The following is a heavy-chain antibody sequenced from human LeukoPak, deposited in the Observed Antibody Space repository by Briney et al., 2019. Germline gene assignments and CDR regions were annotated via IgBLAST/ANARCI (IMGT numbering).Heavy chain of an antibody. CDR1: GFTFSSDW. V-gene: IGHV3-74*01. CDR3: ASTPGYCTSASCFEYFQH. D-gene: IGHD2-2*03. CDR2: INSDGSRT. J-gene: IGHJ1*01. Sequence: QSGGSLRLSCAASGFTFSSDWMHWVRQVPGKGLVWVSRINSDGSRTTYADSVKGRFTISRDNAKNTLHLQMNSQRAEDTAVYYCASTPGYCTSASCFEYFQHWGQGTRVTVSS.